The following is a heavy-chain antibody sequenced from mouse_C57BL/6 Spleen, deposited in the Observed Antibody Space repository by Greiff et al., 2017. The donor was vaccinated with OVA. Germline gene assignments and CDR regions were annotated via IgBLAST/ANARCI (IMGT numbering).Heavy chain of an antibody. J-gene: IGHJ3*01. D-gene: IGHD1-1*01. Sequence: QVQLQQSGAELAKPGASVKLSCKASGYTFTSYWMHWVKQRPGQGLEWIGYINPSSGYTKYNQKFKDQATLTADKSYSTAYMQLSSLTYEDSADYYCARDGSSRFAYGGQGTLVTVSA. V-gene: IGHV1-7*01. CDR3: ARDGSSRFAY. CDR2: INPSSGYT. CDR1: GYTFTSYW.